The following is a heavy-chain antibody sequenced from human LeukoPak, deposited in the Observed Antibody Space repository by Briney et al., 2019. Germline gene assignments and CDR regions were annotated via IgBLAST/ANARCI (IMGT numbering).Heavy chain of an antibody. CDR1: GYTFTSYG. D-gene: IGHD5-18*01. CDR2: ISAYNGNT. CDR3: ARDETAMDGGDFDY. V-gene: IGHV1-18*01. J-gene: IGHJ4*02. Sequence: GASVKVSCKASGYTFTSYGISWVRQAPGQGLEWMGWISAYNGNTNYAQKFQGRVTMTEDTSTDTAYMELSSLRSEDTAVYYCARDETAMDGGDFDYWGQGTLVTVSS.